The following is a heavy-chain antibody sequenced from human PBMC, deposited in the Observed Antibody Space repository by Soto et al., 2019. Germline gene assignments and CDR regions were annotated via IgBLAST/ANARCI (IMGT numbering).Heavy chain of an antibody. V-gene: IGHV3-53*01. D-gene: IGHD1-20*01. CDR1: GFTVNTNY. CDR2: LYSGGSA. J-gene: IGHJ4*02. CDR3: TSGNVPITY. Sequence: GGSLRLSCAASGFTVNTNYMTWVRQAPGKGLEWVSVLYSGGSAYYADSVRGRFTISRDNSKNTLYLQMNSLRAEDTAIYYCTSGNVPITYWGQGTRVTVSS.